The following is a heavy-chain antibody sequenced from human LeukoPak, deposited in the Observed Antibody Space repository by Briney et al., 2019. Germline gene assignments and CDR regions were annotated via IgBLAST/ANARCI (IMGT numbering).Heavy chain of an antibody. CDR2: ISSSSNYI. D-gene: IGHD2-2*01. CDR3: ARALRSTTSWFVP. J-gene: IGHJ5*02. CDR1: GFTFSHYT. V-gene: IGHV3-21*01. Sequence: PGGSLRLSCEASGFTFSHYTMIWVRQAPGKGLEWISSISSSSNYIYYGDSVRGRFTISRDNARNSLFLQMNILRTEDTAFYYCARALRSTTSWFVPWGEGTLVTVSS.